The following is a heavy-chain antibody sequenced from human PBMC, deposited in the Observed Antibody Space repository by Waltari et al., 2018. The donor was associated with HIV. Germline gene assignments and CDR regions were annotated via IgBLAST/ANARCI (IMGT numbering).Heavy chain of an antibody. Sequence: EVQLVQSGAEVKKPGESLKISCKGSGYSFSSYWIGWVRQMPGNGLEWMGLIYPGDSDTKYSPSFQGQVTISADKSNTTAYVQWSSLKASDTGMYYCARGGRSGYDYFDYWGQGTPVTVSS. CDR2: IYPGDSDT. V-gene: IGHV5-51*01. J-gene: IGHJ4*02. CDR1: GYSFSSYW. CDR3: ARGGRSGYDYFDY. D-gene: IGHD5-12*01.